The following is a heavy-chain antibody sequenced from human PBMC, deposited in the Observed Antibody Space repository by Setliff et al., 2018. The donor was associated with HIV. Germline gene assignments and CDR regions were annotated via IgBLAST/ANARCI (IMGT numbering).Heavy chain of an antibody. D-gene: IGHD3-10*01. V-gene: IGHV4-4*08. CDR1: GGSMSTYY. Sequence: KPSETLSLTCTVSGGSMSTYYWSWIRQPPGKGLEWIGYIYTSGSTNYNPSLRSRVTISVDTSKNQFSLKLTSVTAADTAVYYCARWHPPYGFWEEDYWGQGTLVTVSS. J-gene: IGHJ4*02. CDR3: ARWHPPYGFWEEDY. CDR2: IYTSGST.